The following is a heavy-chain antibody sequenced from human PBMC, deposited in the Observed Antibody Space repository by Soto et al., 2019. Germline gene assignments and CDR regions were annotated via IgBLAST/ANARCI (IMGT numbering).Heavy chain of an antibody. CDR1: GFTFSSYA. Sequence: QVQLVESGGGVVQPGRSLRLSCAASGFTFSSYAMHWVRQAPGKGLEWVAVISYDGSNKYYADSVKGRFTISRDNSKNTLYLQMNSLRAEETAVYSCARDWGTAIARIYYYGMDVWGQGTTVTVSS. D-gene: IGHD3-16*01. J-gene: IGHJ6*02. CDR2: ISYDGSNK. V-gene: IGHV3-30-3*01. CDR3: ARDWGTAIARIYYYGMDV.